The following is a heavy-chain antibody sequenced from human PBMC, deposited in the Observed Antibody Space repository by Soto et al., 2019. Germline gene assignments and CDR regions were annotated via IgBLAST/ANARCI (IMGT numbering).Heavy chain of an antibody. J-gene: IGHJ6*02. Sequence: ASVKVSCKASGGTFSSYAISWVRQAPGQGLEWMGGIIPIFGTANYAQKFQGRVTITADESTSTAYMELSSLRSEDTAVYYCARRRQLVRPSHDYYGMDVWGQGTTVTVSS. D-gene: IGHD6-6*01. CDR1: GGTFSSYA. V-gene: IGHV1-69*13. CDR2: IIPIFGTA. CDR3: ARRRQLVRPSHDYYGMDV.